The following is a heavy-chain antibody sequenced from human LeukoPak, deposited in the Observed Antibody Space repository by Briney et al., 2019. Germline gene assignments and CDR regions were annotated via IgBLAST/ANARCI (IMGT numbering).Heavy chain of an antibody. CDR3: ARDIELSC. Sequence: GGSLRLSCEASGFTFSDSAMSWVRQASGRGLEWVSLTSASGGNSYYADSVKGRFTVSRDSSKNTLHLQMNSLRAEDTAVYYCARDIELSCWGQGTLVTVSS. V-gene: IGHV3-23*01. CDR1: GFTFSDSA. J-gene: IGHJ4*02. D-gene: IGHD1-26*01. CDR2: TSASGGNS.